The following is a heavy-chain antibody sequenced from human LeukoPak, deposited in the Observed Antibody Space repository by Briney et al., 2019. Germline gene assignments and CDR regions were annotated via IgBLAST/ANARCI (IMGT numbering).Heavy chain of an antibody. Sequence: ASVKVSCKASGYTFTSYGISWVRQAPGQGLEWMGWISAYNGNTNYAQKLQGRVTMTTDTSTSTAYMELRSLRSDDTAVYYCARDYDSSGYPLYYYYGMDVWGQGTLVTVSS. CDR1: GYTFTSYG. CDR3: ARDYDSSGYPLYYYYGMDV. V-gene: IGHV1-18*01. D-gene: IGHD3-22*01. CDR2: ISAYNGNT. J-gene: IGHJ6*02.